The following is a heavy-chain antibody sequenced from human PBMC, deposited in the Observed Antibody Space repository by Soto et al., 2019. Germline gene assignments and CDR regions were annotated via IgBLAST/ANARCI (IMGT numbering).Heavy chain of an antibody. CDR1: GDTLASCA. CDR3: ARGTLIVLVPAAIYWFDP. CDR2: INAGNGNT. Sequence: GASVEVCWEACGDTLASCARQWVHQATGQRLEWMGWINAGNGNTKYSQKFQGRVTITRDTSASTAYMELSSLRSEDTAVYYCARGTLIVLVPAAIYWFDPWGQGTLVTVSS. D-gene: IGHD2-2*01. J-gene: IGHJ5*02. V-gene: IGHV1-3*01.